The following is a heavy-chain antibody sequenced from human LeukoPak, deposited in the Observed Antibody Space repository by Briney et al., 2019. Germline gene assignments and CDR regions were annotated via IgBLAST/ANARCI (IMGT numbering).Heavy chain of an antibody. CDR3: ATDTSSSRYCSGGSCYSYYYYMDV. J-gene: IGHJ6*03. Sequence: GSLRLSCAASGFIFSSYSMNWVRQAPGKGLEWVSFISSSSSTIYYADSVKGRFTISRDNAKNSLYLQMNSLRAEDTAVYYCATDTSSSRYCSGGSCYSYYYYMDVWGKGTTVTVSS. D-gene: IGHD2-15*01. V-gene: IGHV3-48*04. CDR2: ISSSSSTI. CDR1: GFIFSSYS.